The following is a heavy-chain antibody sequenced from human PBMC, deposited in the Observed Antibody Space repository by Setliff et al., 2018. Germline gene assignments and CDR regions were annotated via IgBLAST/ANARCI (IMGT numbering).Heavy chain of an antibody. Sequence: GGSLRLSCAASGFTFSSYWMSWVRQAPGKGLEWVANIKQDGSDKYYVDSVKGRFIISRDNAKNSLYLQMDSLRDEDTAVYYCARERVGRYYYYHMDVWGKGTTVTVSS. D-gene: IGHD1-26*01. CDR2: IKQDGSDK. J-gene: IGHJ6*03. CDR1: GFTFSSYW. V-gene: IGHV3-7*03. CDR3: ARERVGRYYYYHMDV.